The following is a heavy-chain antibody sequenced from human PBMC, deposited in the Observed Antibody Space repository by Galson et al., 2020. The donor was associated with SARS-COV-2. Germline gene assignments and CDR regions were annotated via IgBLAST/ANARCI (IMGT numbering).Heavy chain of an antibody. CDR1: GGTFSSSA. V-gene: IGHV1-69*01. CDR2: IIPIFGTA. CDR3: ARGLFGNCFDY. D-gene: IGHD2-21*01. J-gene: IGHJ4*02. Sequence: VKVSCKASGGTFSSSAINWVRQAPGQGLEWMGGIIPIFGTANYAQKFQGRVTIIADESTSTAYMELSSLRSEDTAVYYCARGLFGNCFDYWGQGTLVTVSS.